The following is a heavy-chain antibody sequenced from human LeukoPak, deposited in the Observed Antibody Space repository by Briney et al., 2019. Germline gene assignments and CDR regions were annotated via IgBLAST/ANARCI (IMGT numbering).Heavy chain of an antibody. Sequence: ASVKVSCKAPGYTFTGYYMHWVRQAPGQGLEWMGWINPNSGGTNYAQKFQGRVTMTRDTSISTAYMELSRLRSDDTAVYYCAREVVAYDSSGLSLGYWGRGTLVTVSS. V-gene: IGHV1-2*02. J-gene: IGHJ4*02. D-gene: IGHD3-22*01. CDR3: AREVVAYDSSGLSLGY. CDR2: INPNSGGT. CDR1: GYTFTGYY.